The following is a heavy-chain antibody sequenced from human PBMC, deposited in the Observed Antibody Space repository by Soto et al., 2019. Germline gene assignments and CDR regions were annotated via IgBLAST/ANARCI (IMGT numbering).Heavy chain of an antibody. CDR1: GFTFSSDA. CDR2: ISDDRSNK. V-gene: IGHV3-30*03. D-gene: IGHD5-18*01. CDR3: ARDPPAGGYSYGAFYGMDV. J-gene: IGHJ6*02. Sequence: GGSLGLSCAASGFTFSSDAMHWVRQAPGKGLEWVAVISDDRSNKYYSDSVKGRFTISRDNSKNTLYLQMNSLRPEDSAVYYCARDPPAGGYSYGAFYGMDVWGQGTTVTVSS.